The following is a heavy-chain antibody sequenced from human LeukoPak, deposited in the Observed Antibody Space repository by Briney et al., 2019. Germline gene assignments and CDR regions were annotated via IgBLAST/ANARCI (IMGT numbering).Heavy chain of an antibody. CDR2: ISSSSSYI. D-gene: IGHD1-26*01. J-gene: IGHJ4*02. CDR1: GFTFSSYS. V-gene: IGHV3-21*01. Sequence: GGSLRLSCAASGFTFSSYSMNWVRQAPGKWLEWVSTISSSSSYIYYADSVKGRFTISRDNAKNSLYLQMNSLRAEDTAVYYCARVPIVGATVKYFDYWGQGTLVTVSS. CDR3: ARVPIVGATVKYFDY.